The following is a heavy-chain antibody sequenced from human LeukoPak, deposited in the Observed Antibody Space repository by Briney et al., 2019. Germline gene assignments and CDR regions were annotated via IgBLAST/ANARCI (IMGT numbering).Heavy chain of an antibody. CDR3: ARYCIKGVCSPYYNMDV. CDR1: GFTFSSYA. D-gene: IGHD2-8*01. V-gene: IGHV3-23*01. Sequence: GGSLRLSCAASGFTFSSYAMSWVRQAPGKGLEWVSAISGSGGSTYYADSVKGRFTISRDNPKNTLYLQMNSLRAEDTAVYYCARYCIKGVCSPYYNMDVWGQGTTVTVSS. J-gene: IGHJ6*02. CDR2: ISGSGGST.